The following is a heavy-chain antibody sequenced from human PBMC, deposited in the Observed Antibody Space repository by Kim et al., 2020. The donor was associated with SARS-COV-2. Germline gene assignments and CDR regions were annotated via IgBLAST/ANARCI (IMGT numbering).Heavy chain of an antibody. CDR1: GGTFSNYA. V-gene: IGHV1-69*13. Sequence: SVKVSCKASGGTFSNYAISWVRQAPGQGLEWMGGIISIFGTANYAQKFQGRVTITADESTSTVYMELSSLRFEDTAVYYCASGGLGIHFDYWGQGTLVTVSS. CDR3: ASGGLGIHFDY. J-gene: IGHJ4*02. CDR2: IISIFGTA. D-gene: IGHD3-16*01.